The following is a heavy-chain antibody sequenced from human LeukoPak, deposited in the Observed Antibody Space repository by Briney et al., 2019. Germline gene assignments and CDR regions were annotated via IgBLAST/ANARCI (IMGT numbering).Heavy chain of an antibody. V-gene: IGHV4-39*02. J-gene: IGHJ4*02. Sequence: SETLSLTCTVSGGSTSSGNFYWAWVRQPPGKGLHWIGSISDSGNTFYNPSLKSRVTILVDTSKNHFSLKLSSVTAADTAMYFCARLDYGDFDFDYWGQGTLVTVSS. CDR3: ARLDYGDFDFDY. D-gene: IGHD4-17*01. CDR2: ISDSGNT. CDR1: GGSTSSGNFY.